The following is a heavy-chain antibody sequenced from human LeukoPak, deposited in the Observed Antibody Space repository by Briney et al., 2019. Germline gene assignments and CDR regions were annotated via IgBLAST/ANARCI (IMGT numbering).Heavy chain of an antibody. CDR2: IYYTGIT. J-gene: IGHJ3*02. V-gene: IGHV4-59*01. Sequence: SETLSLTCTVSGGSISSYYWSWIRQPPGKGLEWIGYIYYTGITKYNPSLKSRVTISVDTSKNQFSLRLTSVTAADTAVYYCVRKSGAFDIWGQGTMVAVSS. CDR1: GGSISSYY. CDR3: VRKSGAFDI.